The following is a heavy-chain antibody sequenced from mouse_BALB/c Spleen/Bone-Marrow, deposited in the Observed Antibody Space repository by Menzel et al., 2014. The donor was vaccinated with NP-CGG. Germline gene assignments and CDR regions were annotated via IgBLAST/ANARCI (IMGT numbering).Heavy chain of an antibody. D-gene: IGHD1-2*01. V-gene: IGHV5-17*02. CDR1: GFTFSSFG. J-gene: IGHJ4*01. CDR2: ISGGSSII. CDR3: ARKDYFGYAAMDY. Sequence: EVQGVESGGGLVQPGGSRKLSCAASGFTFSSFGMHWVRQAPEKGLEWVAYISGGSSIIYYADTVKGRFTISRDNPKNILFLQMTSLRSEDTAIYYCARKDYFGYAAMDYWGQGTSVTVSS.